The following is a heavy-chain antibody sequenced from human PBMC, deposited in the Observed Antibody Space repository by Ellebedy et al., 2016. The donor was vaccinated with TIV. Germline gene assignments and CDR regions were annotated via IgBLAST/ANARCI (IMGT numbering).Heavy chain of an antibody. CDR2: IKQDGSEK. J-gene: IGHJ6*02. CDR1: GFTFSSYW. Sequence: GESLKISCAVSGFTFSSYWMSWVRQAPGKGLEWVANIKQDGSEKYYVDSVKGRFTISRDNAKNSLYLQMNSLRAEDTAVYYCARTDIVVVPAALRSFHYYYYGMDVWGQGTTFTVSS. V-gene: IGHV3-7*03. CDR3: ARTDIVVVPAALRSFHYYYYGMDV. D-gene: IGHD2-2*01.